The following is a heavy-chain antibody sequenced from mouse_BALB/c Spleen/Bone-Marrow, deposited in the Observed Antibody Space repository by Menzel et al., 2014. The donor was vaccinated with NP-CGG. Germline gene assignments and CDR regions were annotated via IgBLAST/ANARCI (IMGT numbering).Heavy chain of an antibody. Sequence: EVQLQQSGPELVKPGASVKMSCKASGYTFTNYVMHWVEQKPGQGLEWIGYINPYNDGTKYNEKFKGKATLTSDKSSSTAYMELSSLTSEDSAVYYCARYPDYYGSSYAMDYWGQGTSVTVSS. J-gene: IGHJ4*01. CDR1: GYTFTNYV. D-gene: IGHD1-1*01. CDR2: INPYNDGT. V-gene: IGHV1-14*01. CDR3: ARYPDYYGSSYAMDY.